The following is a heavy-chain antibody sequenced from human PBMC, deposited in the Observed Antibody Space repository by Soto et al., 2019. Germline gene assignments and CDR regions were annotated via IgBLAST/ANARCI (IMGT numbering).Heavy chain of an antibody. CDR1: GYSFTDYH. Sequence: ASVKVSCKASGYSFTDYHIHWVRQAPGQGLEWLGRINPKSGGTSTAQKFQGWVTMTTDTSISTASMELTRLTSDDTAIYYCARGDSTDCSNGGCSFFDNHDIDVWGQGTTVTVSS. CDR2: INPKSGGT. V-gene: IGHV1-2*04. J-gene: IGHJ6*02. D-gene: IGHD2-8*01. CDR3: ARGDSTDCSNGGCSFFDNHDIDV.